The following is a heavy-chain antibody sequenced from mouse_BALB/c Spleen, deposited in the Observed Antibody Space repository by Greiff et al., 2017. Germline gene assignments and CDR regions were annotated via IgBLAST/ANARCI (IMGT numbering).Heavy chain of an antibody. J-gene: IGHJ4*01. D-gene: IGHD2-4*01. CDR1: GYSITSDYA. CDR2: ISYSGST. CDR3: AREEGDYDEGYAMDY. Sequence: EVKLMESGPGLVKPSQSLSLTCTVTGYSITSDYAWNWIRQFPGNKLEWMGYISYSGSTSYNPSLKSRISITRDTSKNQFFLQLNSVTTEDTATYYCAREEGDYDEGYAMDYWGQGTSVTVSS. V-gene: IGHV3-2*02.